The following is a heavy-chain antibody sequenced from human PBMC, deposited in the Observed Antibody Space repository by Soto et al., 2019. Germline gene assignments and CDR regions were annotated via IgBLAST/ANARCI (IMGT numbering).Heavy chain of an antibody. CDR3: ARDRAMDHY. V-gene: IGHV3-7*04. CDR1: GFTFSTYW. D-gene: IGHD5-18*01. Sequence: EVQLVESGGGLVQPGGSLRLSCAASGFTFSTYWMNWVRQAPGKGLEWVANIKQDGSEKNYVDSVKGRFTISRDNAKNSLYLQMNSLRVEDSAVYYCARDRAMDHYWGQGTLVTVSS. J-gene: IGHJ4*02. CDR2: IKQDGSEK.